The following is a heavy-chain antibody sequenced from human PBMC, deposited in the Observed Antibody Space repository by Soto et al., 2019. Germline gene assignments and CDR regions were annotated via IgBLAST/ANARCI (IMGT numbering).Heavy chain of an antibody. J-gene: IGHJ4*02. V-gene: IGHV3-23*01. CDR2: INGSDDIT. CDR3: AKRSSSSPFDY. Sequence: EVQLLESGGGLVQPGESLRLSCAASGFTLSSYAMSWVRPAPGKGLAWVSVINGSDDITYYADSVKDRFTISGDNSTNTLYLQMNSLRAEDTAVYYCAKRSSSSPFDYWGQGTLVTVSS. CDR1: GFTLSSYA. D-gene: IGHD6-6*01.